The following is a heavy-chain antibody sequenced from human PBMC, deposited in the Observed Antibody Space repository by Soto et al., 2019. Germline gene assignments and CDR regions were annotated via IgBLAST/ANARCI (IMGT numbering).Heavy chain of an antibody. V-gene: IGHV3-48*02. Sequence: EVHLVESGGGLVQPGVSLSLSCAASGFTFSSYSLNWVRQAPGKGLEWVSYITSSGTTVYYADSVRGRFTISRDNAKNSLYLQMNSLRDDDTAVYYCARGSSNWAYYFDFWGQGTLVTVSS. CDR3: ARGSSNWAYYFDF. J-gene: IGHJ4*02. CDR2: ITSSGTTV. CDR1: GFTFSSYS. D-gene: IGHD6-13*01.